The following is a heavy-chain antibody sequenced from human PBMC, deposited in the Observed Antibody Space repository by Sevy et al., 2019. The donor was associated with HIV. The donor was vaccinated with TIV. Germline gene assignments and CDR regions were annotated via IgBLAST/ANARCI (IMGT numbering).Heavy chain of an antibody. D-gene: IGHD5-18*01. CDR2: ISSSSRTI. V-gene: IGHV3-48*02. Sequence: GGSLRLSCVVSGLTFSSDSMNWVRQAPGRGLEWLAYISSSSRTIYYADSVEGRFTISRDNDKKSVFLQMNNLRDEDSATYYCARDVDTPFVRSFDGWGQGTLVTVSS. J-gene: IGHJ4*02. CDR1: GLTFSSDS. CDR3: ARDVDTPFVRSFDG.